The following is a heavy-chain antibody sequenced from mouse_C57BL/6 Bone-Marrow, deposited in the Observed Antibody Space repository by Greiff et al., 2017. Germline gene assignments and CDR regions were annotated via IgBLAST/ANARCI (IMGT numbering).Heavy chain of an antibody. CDR1: GFTFSSYG. CDR3: ARRYGKRMDY. CDR2: ISSGGSYT. D-gene: IGHD2-1*01. J-gene: IGHJ4*01. Sequence: EVKLVESGGDLVKPGGSLELSCAASGFTFSSYGMSWVRQTPDKRLEWVATISSGGSYTYYPDSVKGRFTISRDNAKNTLYLQMSSLKSEDTAMYYCARRYGKRMDYWGQGTSVTVSS. V-gene: IGHV5-6*02.